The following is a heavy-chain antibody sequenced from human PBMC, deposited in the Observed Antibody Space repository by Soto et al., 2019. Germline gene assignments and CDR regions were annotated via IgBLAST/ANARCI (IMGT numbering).Heavy chain of an antibody. CDR3: ASDAFDI. V-gene: IGHV3-64*01. Sequence: PGGSLRLSCAASGFSFSNYGMHWVRQAPGKGLEYVSAISSNGGTTYYANSVKGRFTISRDNSKNTLYLQMGSLRAEDMAVYYCASDAFDIRGQGTMVTVTS. J-gene: IGHJ3*02. CDR2: ISSNGGTT. CDR1: GFSFSNYG.